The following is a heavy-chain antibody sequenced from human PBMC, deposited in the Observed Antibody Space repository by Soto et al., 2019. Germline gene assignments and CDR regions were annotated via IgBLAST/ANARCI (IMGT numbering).Heavy chain of an antibody. D-gene: IGHD6-13*01. Sequence: EVQLLESGGALVQPGGSLRLSCAASGFTFSSYAMSWVRQAPGKGLEWVSSISASGDSTHNADSVKGRFAISRDNSKNTLDLQLNSLTADDTAVYYCAKGGVYNSSWYEGYWGQGTLVTVSS. CDR2: ISASGDST. J-gene: IGHJ4*02. V-gene: IGHV3-23*01. CDR3: AKGGVYNSSWYEGY. CDR1: GFTFSSYA.